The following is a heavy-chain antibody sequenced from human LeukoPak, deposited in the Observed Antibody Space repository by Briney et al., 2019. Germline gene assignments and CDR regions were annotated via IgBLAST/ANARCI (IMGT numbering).Heavy chain of an antibody. V-gene: IGHV3-30*18. CDR2: ISYDGSNK. Sequence: PGGSLRLTFAACGFSFTSYGLHWVRQAPGKGLEWVAVISYDGSNKFYADSVKGRFTISRDNSKNTLYLQMNSLRAEDTAVYYCANLGYSSGWYDVQIDAFDFWYQGKMVTVSS. CDR1: GFSFTSYG. J-gene: IGHJ3*01. CDR3: ANLGYSSGWYDVQIDAFDF. D-gene: IGHD6-19*01.